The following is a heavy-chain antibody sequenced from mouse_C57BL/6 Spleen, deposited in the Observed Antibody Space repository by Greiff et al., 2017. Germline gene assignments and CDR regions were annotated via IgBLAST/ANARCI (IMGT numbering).Heavy chain of an antibody. D-gene: IGHD2-12*01. Sequence: EVKVVESGGGLVKPGGSLKLSCAASGFTFSSYAMSWVRQTPEKRLEWVATISDGGSYTYYPDNVKGRFTISRDNAKNNLYLQMSHLKSEDTAMYYCARGDSDYLDYWGQGTTLTVSS. CDR3: ARGDSDYLDY. V-gene: IGHV5-4*03. CDR1: GFTFSSYA. J-gene: IGHJ2*01. CDR2: ISDGGSYT.